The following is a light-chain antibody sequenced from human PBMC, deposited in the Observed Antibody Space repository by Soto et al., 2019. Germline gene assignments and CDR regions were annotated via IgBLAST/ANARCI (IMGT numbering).Light chain of an antibody. V-gene: IGLV1-47*01. CDR2: RND. CDR1: SSNIGDNS. J-gene: IGLJ7*01. Sequence: QSVLTQPPSASGTPGQRVTISCSGSSSNIGDNSVYWYQQLPGTAPKLLIYRNDQRPSGVPDRFSGSKSGTSASLAISGLRSVVEADYYRASWDDSLPGAVFGGGTHLTVL. CDR3: ASWDDSLPGAV.